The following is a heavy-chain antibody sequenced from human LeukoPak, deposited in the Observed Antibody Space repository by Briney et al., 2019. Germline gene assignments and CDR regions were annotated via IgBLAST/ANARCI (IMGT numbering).Heavy chain of an antibody. Sequence: PSETLSLTCTVSDDSITIYYWTWIRQPPGKGLEWIGEISHRGSTNYNPSLKSRVTISVYTSKNQFSLKLTSVTAADTAVYYCARGRRQLVRSWGYWGQGTLVTVSS. CDR2: ISHRGST. J-gene: IGHJ4*02. V-gene: IGHV4-34*01. CDR3: ARGRRQLVRSWGY. D-gene: IGHD6-13*01. CDR1: DDSITIYY.